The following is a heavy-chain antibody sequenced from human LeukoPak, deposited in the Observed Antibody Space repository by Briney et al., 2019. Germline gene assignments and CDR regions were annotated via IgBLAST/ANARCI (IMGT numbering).Heavy chain of an antibody. D-gene: IGHD6-19*01. CDR3: VKVGSGWSFDY. V-gene: IGHV3-23*01. CDR1: GFTFSSYS. Sequence: GGSLRLSCAASGFTFSSYSMTWVRQATGKVLEWVSVISSSGGATDYAGSVKGRFTISRDNSKNTLYLQMSSLRAEDTAVYYCVKVGSGWSFDYWGQGTLVTVSS. J-gene: IGHJ4*02. CDR2: ISSSGGAT.